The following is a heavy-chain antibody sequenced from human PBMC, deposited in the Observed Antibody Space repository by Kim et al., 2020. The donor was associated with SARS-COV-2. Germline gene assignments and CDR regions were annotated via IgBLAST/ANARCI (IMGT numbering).Heavy chain of an antibody. CDR1: GFTFSTYA. CDR3: ARDLYYDSSEYNWFDP. J-gene: IGHJ5*02. CDR2: ISYDGSNK. V-gene: IGHV3-30*04. D-gene: IGHD3-22*01. Sequence: GGSLRLSCAVSGFTFSTYAMNWVRQAPGKGLEWVAVISYDGSNKYHADSVKGRFTISRDNSKNTLYLQMNSLRAEDTAVYYCARDLYYDSSEYNWFDPWGQGTLVTVSS.